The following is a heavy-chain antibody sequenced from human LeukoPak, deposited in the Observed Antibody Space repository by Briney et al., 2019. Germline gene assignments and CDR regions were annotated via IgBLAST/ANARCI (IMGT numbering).Heavy chain of an antibody. CDR3: ARRVVMTGSLFFDY. CDR2: ISNNNSTI. Sequence: GGSLRLSCAASGFIFSNYRMDWVRQAPGRGLEWVSHISNNNSTIYYADSVQGRFTISRDNAKNSLYLQMNSLRAEDTAVYYCARRVVMTGSLFFDYWGQGTLVTVSS. V-gene: IGHV3-48*04. D-gene: IGHD3-22*01. J-gene: IGHJ4*02. CDR1: GFIFSNYR.